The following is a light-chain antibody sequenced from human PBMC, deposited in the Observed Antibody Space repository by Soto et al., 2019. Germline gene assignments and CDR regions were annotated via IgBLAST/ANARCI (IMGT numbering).Light chain of an antibody. V-gene: IGKV1-5*03. CDR1: QYISIW. CDR3: QQYAYYPLT. CDR2: KAS. J-gene: IGKJ4*01. Sequence: DIQMTQSPSSLSASVGDRVTITCRASQYISIWLAWYQQKPGKAPKFLIYKASILESGVPSMFSGSGSGTEFTLTISSLQPDDFATYYCQQYAYYPLTFGGGTKVEI.